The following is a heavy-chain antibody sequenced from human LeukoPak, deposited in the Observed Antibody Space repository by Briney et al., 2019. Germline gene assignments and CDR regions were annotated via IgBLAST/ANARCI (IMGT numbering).Heavy chain of an antibody. CDR1: GGSISSGGYY. Sequence: SQTLSLTCTVSGGSISSGGYYWSWIRQHPGKGLEWIGYIYYSGSTYYNPSLKSRVTISVGTSKNQFSLKLSSVTAADTAVYYCARSGGAIVVVPAAPFDYWGQGTLVTVSS. V-gene: IGHV4-31*03. J-gene: IGHJ4*02. D-gene: IGHD2-2*01. CDR2: IYYSGST. CDR3: ARSGGAIVVVPAAPFDY.